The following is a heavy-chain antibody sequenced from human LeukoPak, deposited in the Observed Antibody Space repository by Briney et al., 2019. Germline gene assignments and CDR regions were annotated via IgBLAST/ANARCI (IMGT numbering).Heavy chain of an antibody. CDR2: ISGSGGSI. D-gene: IGHD3-10*01. V-gene: IGHV3-23*01. J-gene: IGHJ4*02. Sequence: GGSLRLSCAASGFTFSSYAMSWVRQAPGKGLEWVSAISGSGGSIYYADSVKGRFTISRDNSKNTLYLQMSSLRAEDTAVYYCAKGDYYGSTSYYYFDYWGQGTLVTVSS. CDR3: AKGDYYGSTSYYYFDY. CDR1: GFTFSSYA.